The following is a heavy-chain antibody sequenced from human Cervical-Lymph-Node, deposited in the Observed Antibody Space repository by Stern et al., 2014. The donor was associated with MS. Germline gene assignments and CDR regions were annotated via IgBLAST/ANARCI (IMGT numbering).Heavy chain of an antibody. J-gene: IGHJ4*02. D-gene: IGHD1-14*01. V-gene: IGHV4-61*02. Sequence: QLQLQESGPGLVKPSQTLSLTCTVSGGSISSGSYYWSWIRQPAGKGPEWIGRIYTSGYTNYNPSLESRVTISVDTSKNQFSLKVDSVTVADTAVYYCAREPDFGDHGPIWGQGTLVTVSS. CDR2: IYTSGYT. CDR1: GGSISSGSYY. CDR3: AREPDFGDHGPI.